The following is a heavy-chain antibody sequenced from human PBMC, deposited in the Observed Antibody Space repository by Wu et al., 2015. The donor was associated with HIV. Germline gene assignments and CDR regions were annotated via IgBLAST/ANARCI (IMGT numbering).Heavy chain of an antibody. CDR1: GYTFTGYY. D-gene: IGHD4-17*01. Sequence: QVQLVQSGAEVKKPGASVKVSCKTSGYTFTGYYIHWVRQAPGQGLEWMGWLNPNTGGTRYAQNFQGRVTMTRDTSITTVYMELNSLRSDDTAVYYCAKDYGDYHFDYWGQGTLVTVSS. CDR2: LNPNTGGT. J-gene: IGHJ4*02. V-gene: IGHV1-2*02. CDR3: AKDYGDYHFDY.